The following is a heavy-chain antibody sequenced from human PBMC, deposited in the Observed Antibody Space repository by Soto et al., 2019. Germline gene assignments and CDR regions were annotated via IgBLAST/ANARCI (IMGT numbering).Heavy chain of an antibody. CDR1: GFIVCSYR. CDR3: GPRWNSKNWFGT. D-gene: IGHD1-7*01. CDR2: INSDGITT. V-gene: IGHV3-74*01. J-gene: IGHJ5*02. Sequence: GGALRVLSTAAGFIVCSYRMHWVRQAPGKGLVCVSRINSDGITTHYADSVKGRFTIARDNGKNTLYLRMNSLRAEDTPVYYCGPRWNSKNWFGTRRQ.